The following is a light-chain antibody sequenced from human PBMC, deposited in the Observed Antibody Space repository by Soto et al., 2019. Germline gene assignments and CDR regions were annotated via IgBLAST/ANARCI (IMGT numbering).Light chain of an antibody. CDR1: QSISSY. CDR2: AAS. V-gene: IGKV1-39*01. Sequence: DIQMTQSPSSLSASVGDRVTITCRASQSISSYLNWYQQKPGKAPKLLIYAASSLQSGVPSRFSGSVSGTDFTLTISSLQPEDFATYYCQQLESYPSTFGGGTKVDIK. CDR3: QQLESYPST. J-gene: IGKJ4*01.